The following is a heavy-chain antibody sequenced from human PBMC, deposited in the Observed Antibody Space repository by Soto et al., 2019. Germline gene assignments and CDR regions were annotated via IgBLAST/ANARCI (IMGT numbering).Heavy chain of an antibody. CDR2: VSYSGTT. CDR1: GGSISSDY. CDR3: ARGGGTGYNGLDV. D-gene: IGHD6-25*01. J-gene: IGHJ6*02. Sequence: SLTCTVSGGSISSDYWSWIRQAPGKGLEWIGYVSYSGTTNYNSSLKRRVTISIDTSKNQFSLKLSSVTAADTAVYYCARGGGTGYNGLDVWGQGTTVTV. V-gene: IGHV4-59*01.